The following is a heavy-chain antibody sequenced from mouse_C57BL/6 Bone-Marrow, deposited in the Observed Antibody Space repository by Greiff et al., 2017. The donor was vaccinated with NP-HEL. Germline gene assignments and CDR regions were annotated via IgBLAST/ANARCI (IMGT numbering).Heavy chain of an antibody. CDR3: ARNSYYGSSSYAMDY. CDR2: IWSGGST. Sequence: QVQLKQSGPGLVQPSQSLSITCTVSGFSLTSYGVHWVRQSPGKGLEWLGVIWSGGSTDYNAAFISRLSISKDTSKSQVFFKMNSLQADDAAIYDCARNSYYGSSSYAMDYWGQGTSVTVSS. J-gene: IGHJ4*01. V-gene: IGHV2-2*01. D-gene: IGHD1-1*01. CDR1: GFSLTSYG.